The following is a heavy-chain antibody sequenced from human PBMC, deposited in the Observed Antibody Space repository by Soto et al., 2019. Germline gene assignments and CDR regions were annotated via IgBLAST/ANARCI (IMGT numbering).Heavy chain of an antibody. CDR1: GYTFTSYV. D-gene: IGHD3-3*01. V-gene: IGHV1-3*01. CDR2: INAGNGNT. Sequence: ASVKVSCKASGYTFTSYVMHWVRQAPGQRLEWMGWINAGNGNTKYSQNFQGRVTITRDTSASTAYMELRSLRSDDTAVYYCARGYYDFWSGYQSAFDPWGQGTLVTVSS. CDR3: ARGYYDFWSGYQSAFDP. J-gene: IGHJ5*02.